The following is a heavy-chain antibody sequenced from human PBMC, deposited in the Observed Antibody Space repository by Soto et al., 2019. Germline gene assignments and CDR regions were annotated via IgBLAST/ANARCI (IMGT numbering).Heavy chain of an antibody. D-gene: IGHD1-1*01. CDR3: ARDQWNDGWSMWSGRGGTHFDY. CDR1: GFTFSSYE. J-gene: IGHJ4*02. V-gene: IGHV3-48*03. Sequence: EVQLVESGGGLVQPGGSLRLSCAASGFTFSSYEMNWVRQAPVKGLEWVSYISSSGSTIYYADSVKGRFTISRDNAKNSLYLQMNSLTAEDMAVYYCARDQWNDGWSMWSGRGGTHFDYWGQGTLVTVSS. CDR2: ISSSGSTI.